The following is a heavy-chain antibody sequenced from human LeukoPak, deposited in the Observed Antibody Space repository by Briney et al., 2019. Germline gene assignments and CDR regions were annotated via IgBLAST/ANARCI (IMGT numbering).Heavy chain of an antibody. D-gene: IGHD5-12*01. CDR2: IETDGDEK. V-gene: IGHV3-7*01. Sequence: GGSLRLSCVASGFTFSDYWMSWVRQAPGMGLEWVANIETDGDEKNYVDSVKGRFTISRDNARNSLYLQMSSLRVEDTVVCYCARDIPSGFYTPDYWGRGTLVTVSS. CDR3: ARDIPSGFYTPDY. J-gene: IGHJ4*02. CDR1: GFTFSDYW.